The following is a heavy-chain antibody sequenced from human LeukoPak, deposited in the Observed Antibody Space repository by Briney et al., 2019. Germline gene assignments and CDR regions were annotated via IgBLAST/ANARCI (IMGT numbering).Heavy chain of an antibody. J-gene: IGHJ4*02. CDR2: ISGSGGST. CDR1: GFTFSSYA. V-gene: IGHV3-23*01. Sequence: GGSLRLSCAASGFTFSSYAMSWVRQAPGKGLEWVSAISGSGGSTYYADSVKGRFTISRDNSKNTLYLQMNSLRAEDTAVYYCAKCSYYYDSSGYQYPIDYWGQGTLVTVSS. D-gene: IGHD3-22*01. CDR3: AKCSYYYDSSGYQYPIDY.